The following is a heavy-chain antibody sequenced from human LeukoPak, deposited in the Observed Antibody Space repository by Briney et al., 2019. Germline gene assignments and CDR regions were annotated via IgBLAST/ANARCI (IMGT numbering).Heavy chain of an antibody. D-gene: IGHD5-24*01. CDR3: ARDAEEMATITDY. J-gene: IGHJ4*02. Sequence: ASVKVSCKASGGTFSSYAISWVRQAPGQGLEWMGIINPSGGSTSYAQKFQGRVTMTRDTSTSTVYMELSSLRSEDTAVYYCARDAEEMATITDYWGQGTLVTVSS. CDR1: GGTFSSYA. CDR2: INPSGGST. V-gene: IGHV1-46*01.